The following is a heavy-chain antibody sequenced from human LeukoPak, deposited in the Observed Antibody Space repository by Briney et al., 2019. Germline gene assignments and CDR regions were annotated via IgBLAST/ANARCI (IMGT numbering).Heavy chain of an antibody. CDR3: AGHYGDYTIAWFDP. CDR2: INHSVST. D-gene: IGHD4-17*01. CDR1: SGALSGYY. J-gene: IGHJ5*02. V-gene: IGHV4-34*01. Sequence: SETLSRTWAVYSGALSGYYGSWIGQPPGKGREWIGEINHSVSTNYNPSLKSRVTISVDTSKTQFSLKLSSVTAAHTAVYYCAGHYGDYTIAWFDPWGQGTLVPVST.